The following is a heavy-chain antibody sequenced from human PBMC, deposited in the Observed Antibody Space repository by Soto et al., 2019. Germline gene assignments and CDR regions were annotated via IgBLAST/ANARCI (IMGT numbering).Heavy chain of an antibody. V-gene: IGHV4-61*01. D-gene: IGHD3-3*01. J-gene: IGHJ4*02. CDR3: ARSTIYGKVFDY. Sequence: SATLSLTCTVSGGSVSSGNFYCNWLRQPPGKGLEWIGYIYYSGSTKYNPSLKSRVTISGDTSKNQFSLKLNSVTAADTAVYYCARSTIYGKVFDYWGQGALVTVSS. CDR2: IYYSGST. CDR1: GGSVSSGNFY.